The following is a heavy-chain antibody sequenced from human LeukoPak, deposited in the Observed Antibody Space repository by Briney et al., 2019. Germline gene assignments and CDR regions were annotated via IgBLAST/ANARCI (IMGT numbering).Heavy chain of an antibody. V-gene: IGHV3-74*01. CDR1: GFAFSRYW. Sequence: GGSLRLSCAASGFAFSRYWMDWVRQAPGEGLVWVSGLNSDGTMTRYAESVKGRFTISRDNAKNTLYLQMNSLRADDTAVYYCARVGSTDGPHAFDLWGQGTTVTVSS. J-gene: IGHJ3*01. CDR3: ARVGSTDGPHAFDL. CDR2: LNSDGTMT. D-gene: IGHD5-24*01.